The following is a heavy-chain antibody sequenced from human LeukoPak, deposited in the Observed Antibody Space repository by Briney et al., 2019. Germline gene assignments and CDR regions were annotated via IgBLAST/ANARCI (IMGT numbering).Heavy chain of an antibody. CDR3: ARGEVYYYYYMDV. V-gene: IGHV3-20*04. J-gene: IGHJ6*03. CDR2: INWNGGST. CDR1: GFTFSNYG. Sequence: GGTLRLSCAASGFTFSNYGMSWVRQAPGKGLEWVSGINWNGGSTGYADSVKGRFTISRDNAKNSLYLQMNSLRAEDTALYYCARGEVYYYYYMDVWGKGTTVTVSS.